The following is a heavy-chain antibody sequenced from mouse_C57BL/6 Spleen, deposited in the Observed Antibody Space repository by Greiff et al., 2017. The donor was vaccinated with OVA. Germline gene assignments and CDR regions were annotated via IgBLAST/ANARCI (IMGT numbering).Heavy chain of an antibody. J-gene: IGHJ1*03. CDR2: IYPSDSET. Sequence: VQLQQPGAELVRPGSSVKLSCKASGYTFTSYWMDWVKQRPGQGLEWIGNIYPSDSETHYNQKFKDKATLTVDKSSSTAYMQLSSLTSEDSAVYYCARGPLYSNYVWYFDVWGTGTTVTVSS. D-gene: IGHD2-5*01. CDR3: ARGPLYSNYVWYFDV. CDR1: GYTFTSYW. V-gene: IGHV1-61*01.